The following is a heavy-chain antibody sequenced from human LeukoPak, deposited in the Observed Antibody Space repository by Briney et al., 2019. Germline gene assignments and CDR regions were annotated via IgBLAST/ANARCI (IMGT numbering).Heavy chain of an antibody. CDR2: ISYSGST. J-gene: IGHJ3*02. CDR3: ARQGYDILTGYIDAFDI. D-gene: IGHD3-9*01. CDR1: GGSISSYY. Sequence: PSETVSLTCTVSGGSISSYYWSWIRQPPGKGLEWIGYISYSGSTNYNPSLKSRVTISIDTSKNQFSLKLRSVTAADTAIYYCARQGYDILTGYIDAFDIWGQGTMVTVSS. V-gene: IGHV4-59*08.